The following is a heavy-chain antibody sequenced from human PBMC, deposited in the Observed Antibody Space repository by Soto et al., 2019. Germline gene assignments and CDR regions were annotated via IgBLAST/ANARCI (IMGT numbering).Heavy chain of an antibody. CDR1: GYTFTSYG. J-gene: IGHJ6*03. D-gene: IGHD3-9*01. Sequence: ASVKVSCKASGYTFTSYGISWVRRAPGQGLEWMGWISAYNGNTNYAQKLQGRVTMTTDTSTSTAYMELRSLRSDDTAVYYCARSAPNYDILTGYYNGPYYYYMDVWGKGTTVTVSS. V-gene: IGHV1-18*01. CDR2: ISAYNGNT. CDR3: ARSAPNYDILTGYYNGPYYYYMDV.